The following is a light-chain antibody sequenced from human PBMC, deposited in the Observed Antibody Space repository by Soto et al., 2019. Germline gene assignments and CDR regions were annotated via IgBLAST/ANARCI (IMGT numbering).Light chain of an antibody. CDR1: SSNIEAGYG. CDR2: GNV. V-gene: IGLV1-40*01. J-gene: IGLJ1*01. Sequence: QSALTQPAAVSGAPGQRVTISCTGSSSNIEAGYGVQWYQQFPGTAPKLLMYGNVNRPSGVPDRFSGSKSGTSASLAITGLQAEDEADYYCQSYDSSLSGYVFGSGTKVTVL. CDR3: QSYDSSLSGYV.